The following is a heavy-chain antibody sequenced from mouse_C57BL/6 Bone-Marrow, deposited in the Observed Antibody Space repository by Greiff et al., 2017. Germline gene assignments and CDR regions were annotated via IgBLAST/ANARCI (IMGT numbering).Heavy chain of an antibody. J-gene: IGHJ1*03. CDR1: GFNIKDDY. CDR3: TAPYYDYGWYFDV. V-gene: IGHV14-4*01. Sequence: EVQLQQPGAELVRPGASVKLSCTASGFNIKDDYMHWVKQRPEQGLEWIGWIDPENGDTEYASKFQGKATITADTSSNTAYLQLSSRTSEDTSVYYWTAPYYDYGWYFDVWGTGTTVTVSS. D-gene: IGHD2-4*01. CDR2: IDPENGDT.